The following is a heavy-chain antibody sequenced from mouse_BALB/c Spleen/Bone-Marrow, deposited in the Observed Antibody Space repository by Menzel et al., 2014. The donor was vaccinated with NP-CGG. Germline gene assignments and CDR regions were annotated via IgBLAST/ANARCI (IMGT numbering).Heavy chain of an antibody. CDR3: TNLGTY. CDR2: IDPSDNYT. D-gene: IGHD2-14*01. V-gene: IGHV1S127*01. Sequence: QVQLQQPGAELVKPGASVKMSCKASGYTFTSYWMHWVKQRPGQGLEWIGAIDPSDNYTHYNQEFKGKATLTVDTSSSTAFMQLSTLTSEDSAVYYCTNLGTYWGQGTLVTVSA. J-gene: IGHJ3*01. CDR1: GYTFTSYW.